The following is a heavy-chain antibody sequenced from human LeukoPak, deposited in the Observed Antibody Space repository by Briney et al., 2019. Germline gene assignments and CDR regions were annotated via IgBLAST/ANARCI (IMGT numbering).Heavy chain of an antibody. CDR2: IYYSGST. J-gene: IGHJ4*02. Sequence: SETLSLTCTVSGGSISSGGYYWSWIRQQPGKGLEWIGYIYYSGSTYYNPSLRSRVTISVHTSKNHFSLKLSSVTAADTAVYYCARTNPYYDFWSGYPNDYWGQGTLVTVSS. CDR3: ARTNPYYDFWSGYPNDY. D-gene: IGHD3-3*01. V-gene: IGHV4-31*03. CDR1: GGSISSGGYY.